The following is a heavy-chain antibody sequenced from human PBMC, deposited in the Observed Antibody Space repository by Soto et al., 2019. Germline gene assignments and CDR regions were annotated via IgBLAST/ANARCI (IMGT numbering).Heavy chain of an antibody. D-gene: IGHD3-10*01. CDR1: GGTFSSYA. Sequence: GASVKVSCKASGGTFSSYAISWVRQAPGQGLEWMGGIIPIFGTANYAQKFQGRVTITADESTSTAYMELSSLRSEDTAVYYCARGGYGEYGADYYYYYGMDVWGQWTTVTVSS. CDR2: IIPIFGTA. CDR3: ARGGYGEYGADYYYYYGMDV. V-gene: IGHV1-69*13. J-gene: IGHJ6*02.